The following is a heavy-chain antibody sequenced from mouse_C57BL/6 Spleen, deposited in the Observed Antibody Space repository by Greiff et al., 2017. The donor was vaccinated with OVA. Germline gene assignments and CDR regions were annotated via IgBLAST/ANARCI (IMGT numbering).Heavy chain of an antibody. CDR2: ISSGSSTI. CDR1: GFTFSDYG. J-gene: IGHJ2*01. V-gene: IGHV5-17*01. Sequence: EVQLVESGGGLVKPGGSLKLSCAASGFTFSDYGMHWVRQAPEKGLEWVAYISSGSSTIYYADTVKGRFTISRDNAKNTLFLQMTSLRSEDTAMYYCARPGITTGLLDYWGQGTTLTVSS. CDR3: ARPGITTGLLDY. D-gene: IGHD1-2*01.